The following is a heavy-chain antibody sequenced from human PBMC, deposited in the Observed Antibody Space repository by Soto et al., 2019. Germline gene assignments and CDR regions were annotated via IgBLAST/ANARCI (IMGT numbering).Heavy chain of an antibody. D-gene: IGHD2-2*01. J-gene: IGHJ6*02. CDR3: VRADGMPPYYSSHMDV. V-gene: IGHV1-18*04. Sequence: VVLVQSGAEVKSLGATLKVSCQASGYSFSKFGIGWVRQAPGRGVGWVGCLNNDNGHTNFAPKCKGRVSLTRDSSATTAYMELSSMTPDASAISFCVRADGMPPYYSSHMDVWGQGNALTVSS. CDR1: GYSFSKFG. CDR2: LNNDNGHT.